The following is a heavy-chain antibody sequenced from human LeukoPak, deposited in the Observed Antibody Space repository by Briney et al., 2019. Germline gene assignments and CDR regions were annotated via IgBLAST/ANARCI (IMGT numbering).Heavy chain of an antibody. CDR2: ISSSSTYI. CDR1: GFTFDSYG. V-gene: IGHV3-21*01. D-gene: IGHD2-2*01. Sequence: PGGSLRLSCAASGFTFDSYGMNWVRQAPGKGLEWISSISSSSTYIYYADSVKGRFTISRDNAKNSLYLQMSSLRAEDTAVYYCARAYCSSTRCSYYFDSWGQGTLVTVFS. CDR3: ARAYCSSTRCSYYFDS. J-gene: IGHJ4*02.